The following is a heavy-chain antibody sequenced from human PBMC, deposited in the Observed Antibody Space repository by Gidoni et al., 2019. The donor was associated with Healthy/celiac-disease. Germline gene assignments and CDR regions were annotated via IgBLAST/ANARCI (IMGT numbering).Heavy chain of an antibody. CDR1: GFTVRSNY. D-gene: IGHD3-10*01. Sequence: EVQLVESGGGLVQPGGSLRLSCAASGFTVRSNYMSLVRQAPGKGLEWVSVIYSGGSTYYADSVKGRFTISRHNSKNTLYLQMNSLRAEDTAVYYCARLRYGSGSYYFDLWGRGTLVTVSS. V-gene: IGHV3-53*04. J-gene: IGHJ2*01. CDR2: IYSGGST. CDR3: ARLRYGSGSYYFDL.